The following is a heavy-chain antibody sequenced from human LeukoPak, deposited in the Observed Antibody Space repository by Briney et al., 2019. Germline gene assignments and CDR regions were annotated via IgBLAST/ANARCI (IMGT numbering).Heavy chain of an antibody. CDR1: GFTFSSYA. CDR2: ISGSRGST. CDR3: ARDNYFDY. Sequence: PGGSLRLSCAASGFTFSSYAMSWVRQAPGKGLVWVSAISGSRGSTYYADSVKGRFTISRDNAKNSLYLQMNSLRAEDTAVYYCARDNYFDYWGQGTLVTVSS. J-gene: IGHJ4*02. V-gene: IGHV3-23*01.